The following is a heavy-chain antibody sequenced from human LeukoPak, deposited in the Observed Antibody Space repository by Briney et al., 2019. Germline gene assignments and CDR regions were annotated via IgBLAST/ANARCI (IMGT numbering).Heavy chain of an antibody. V-gene: IGHV4-39*01. Sequence: SETLSLTCTVSGGSISSSTYYWGWIRQPPGKGLEWIGTFSYSGTTYYNPSLRSRVTISVDTSKNQFSLKLSSGTAADTAVYYCAVNTYYDFWSGYFTWGQGTLVTVSS. D-gene: IGHD3-3*01. CDR3: AVNTYYDFWSGYFT. CDR2: FSYSGTT. J-gene: IGHJ4*02. CDR1: GGSISSSTYY.